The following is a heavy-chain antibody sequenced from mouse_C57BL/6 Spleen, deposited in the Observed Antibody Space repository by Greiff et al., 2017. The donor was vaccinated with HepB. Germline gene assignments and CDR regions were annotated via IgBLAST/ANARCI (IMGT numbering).Heavy chain of an antibody. CDR1: GYTFTSYG. CDR2: IYPRSGNT. J-gene: IGHJ4*01. Sequence: VQVVESGAELARPGASVKLSCKASGYTFTSYGISWVKQRTGQGLEWIGEIYPRSGNTYYNEKFKGKATLTADKSSSTAYMELRSLTSEDSAVYFCAAYPYYYAMDYWGQGTSVTVSS. CDR3: AAYPYYYAMDY. V-gene: IGHV1-81*01. D-gene: IGHD2-10*01.